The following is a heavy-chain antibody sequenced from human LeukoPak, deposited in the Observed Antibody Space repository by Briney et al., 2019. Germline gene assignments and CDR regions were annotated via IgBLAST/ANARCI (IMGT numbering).Heavy chain of an antibody. CDR1: GGSFSGYY. D-gene: IGHD6-19*01. J-gene: IGHJ4*02. Sequence: SETLSLTCGVYGGSFSGYYWSWIRQPPGKGLEWIGEINHSGCTNYNPSLKSRVTISVDTSKNHFSLKLSSVTAADTAVYYCARRRAVAGHFDYWGQGTLVTVSS. CDR2: INHSGCT. V-gene: IGHV4-34*01. CDR3: ARRRAVAGHFDY.